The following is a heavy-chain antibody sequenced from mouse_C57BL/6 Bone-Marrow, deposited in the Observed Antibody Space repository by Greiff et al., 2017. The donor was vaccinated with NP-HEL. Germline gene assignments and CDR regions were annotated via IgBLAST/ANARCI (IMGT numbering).Heavy chain of an antibody. V-gene: IGHV14-3*01. Sequence: VQLQQSVAELVRPGASVKLSCTASGFNINNTYMHWVKQRPEQGLEWIGRIDPANGNTNYAPKFQGKATVTANTSSNTAYLQLSSLTSEDDAIYYCARGGPYFDYWGQGTTLTVAS. D-gene: IGHD1-1*02. CDR3: ARGGPYFDY. CDR1: GFNINNTY. J-gene: IGHJ2*01. CDR2: IDPANGNT.